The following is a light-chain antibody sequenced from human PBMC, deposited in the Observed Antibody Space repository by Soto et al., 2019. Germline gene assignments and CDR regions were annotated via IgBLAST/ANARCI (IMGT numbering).Light chain of an antibody. CDR2: DDS. CDR1: NIESTS. V-gene: IGLV3-21*02. Sequence: SYELTQPPSVSAAPGQTAGITCVGHNIESTSVHWYQQKPGQAPVLVVYDDSDRPSGIPERFSGSNSGNTATLTISRVEAGDEADYYCQVWDRGSDRPVFGGGTKLTVL. CDR3: QVWDRGSDRPV. J-gene: IGLJ2*01.